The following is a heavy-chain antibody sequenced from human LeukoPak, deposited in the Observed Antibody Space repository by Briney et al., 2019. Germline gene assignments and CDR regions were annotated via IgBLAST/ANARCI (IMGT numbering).Heavy chain of an antibody. CDR3: ARQGNWGSAFDI. Sequence: PGGSLRLSCAASGFTFSSYAMNWVRQAPGKGLEWVSAISGSGGRIYYADSVKGRFTISRDNSKNTLYLRMNSLRAEDTAVYYCARQGNWGSAFDIWGQGTMVTVS. CDR2: ISGSGGRI. V-gene: IGHV3-23*01. J-gene: IGHJ3*02. D-gene: IGHD7-27*01. CDR1: GFTFSSYA.